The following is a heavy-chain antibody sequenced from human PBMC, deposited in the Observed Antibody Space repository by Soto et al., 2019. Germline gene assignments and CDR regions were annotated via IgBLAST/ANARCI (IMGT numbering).Heavy chain of an antibody. D-gene: IGHD6-19*01. CDR3: AADRPAVAADYYYYGMDV. Sequence: SVKVSCKASGFTFTSSAVQWVRQARGERLEWIGWIVVGSGNTNYAQKFQERVTITRDMSTSTAYMELSSLRSEDTAVYYCAADRPAVAADYYYYGMDVWGQGTTVTVSS. CDR2: IVVGSGNT. J-gene: IGHJ6*02. CDR1: GFTFTSSA. V-gene: IGHV1-58*01.